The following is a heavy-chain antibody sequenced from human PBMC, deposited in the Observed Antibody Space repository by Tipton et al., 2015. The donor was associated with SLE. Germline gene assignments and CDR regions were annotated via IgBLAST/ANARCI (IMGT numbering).Heavy chain of an antibody. CDR3: AGASWNYGFFDY. CDR1: GFSVSSNY. V-gene: IGHV3-53*01. D-gene: IGHD1-7*01. Sequence: GSLRLSCAASGFSVSSNYVGWIRQAPGKGLEWVSVVFNAGATYYADSVKGRFTMSRDNSMNTLSLQMNSLRAEDTAVYYCAGASWNYGFFDYWGQGTLVTVSS. J-gene: IGHJ4*02. CDR2: VFNAGAT.